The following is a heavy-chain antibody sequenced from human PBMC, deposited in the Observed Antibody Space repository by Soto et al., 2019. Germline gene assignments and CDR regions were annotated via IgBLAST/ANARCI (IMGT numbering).Heavy chain of an antibody. CDR1: GFTFSSYG. CDR3: ATQIRPEYYYGMDV. CDR2: ISYDGSNK. Sequence: QVQLVESGGGVVQSGRSLRLSCAGSGFTFSSYGMHWVRQAPGKRLEWVAVISYDGSNKYYADSVKGRFTISRDNSKNTLYLQMNSLRVEDTALYYCATQIRPEYYYGMDVWGQGTTVTVSS. V-gene: IGHV3-30*03. J-gene: IGHJ6*02.